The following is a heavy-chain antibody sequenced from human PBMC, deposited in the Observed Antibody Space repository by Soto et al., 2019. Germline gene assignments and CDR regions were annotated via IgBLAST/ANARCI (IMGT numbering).Heavy chain of an antibody. D-gene: IGHD6-19*01. J-gene: IGHJ4*02. CDR1: GFTFSSYG. V-gene: IGHV3-30*18. Sequence: GGSLRLSCAASGFTFSSYGMHWVRQAPGKGLEWVAIISYDGSKKYYADSVKGRFTISRDNSKNTLYLQMNSLRAEDTAVYYCAKDRGDSSGWYFDYWGQGTLVTVSS. CDR3: AKDRGDSSGWYFDY. CDR2: ISYDGSKK.